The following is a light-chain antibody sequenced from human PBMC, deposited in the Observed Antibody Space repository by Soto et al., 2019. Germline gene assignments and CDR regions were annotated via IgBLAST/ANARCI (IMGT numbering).Light chain of an antibody. Sequence: DIRMTQSPSSLSASVGDRVTITCRASESIARHLNWYQQKPGKAPKLLIYAASSLQNGVPSRFRGGGPGTDFTLTISNLQPEDFATYYCQQSYSALSITFGQGTRLEIK. CDR2: AAS. V-gene: IGKV1-39*01. CDR1: ESIARH. J-gene: IGKJ5*01. CDR3: QQSYSALSIT.